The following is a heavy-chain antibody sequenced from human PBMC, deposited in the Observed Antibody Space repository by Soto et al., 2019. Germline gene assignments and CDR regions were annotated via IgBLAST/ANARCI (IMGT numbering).Heavy chain of an antibody. CDR3: VKSRGGNNFDFFD. D-gene: IGHD5-12*01. J-gene: IGHJ4*02. Sequence: GGSLRLSCSASGFTFSSYAMHWVHQAPGKGLEYVSGIRGNGDPPFYADSVKGRFTISRDNSKNTLYLQMSSLSADDTAVYYCVKSRGGNNFDFFDWGQGALVTVSS. CDR2: IRGNGDPP. V-gene: IGHV3-64D*06. CDR1: GFTFSSYA.